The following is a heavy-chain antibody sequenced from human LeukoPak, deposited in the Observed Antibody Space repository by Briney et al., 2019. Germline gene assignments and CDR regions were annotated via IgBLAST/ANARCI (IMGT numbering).Heavy chain of an antibody. CDR2: INHSGST. J-gene: IGHJ4*02. V-gene: IGHV4-34*01. D-gene: IGHD7-27*01. CDR1: GGSLSGYY. Sequence: PSETLSLTCAVYGGSLSGYYWSWIRQPPGKGLEWIGEINHSGSTNYNPSLKSRVTISVDTSKNQFSLKLSSVTAADTAVYYCARGPSGNWGSGYFDYWGQGTLVTVSS. CDR3: ARGPSGNWGSGYFDY.